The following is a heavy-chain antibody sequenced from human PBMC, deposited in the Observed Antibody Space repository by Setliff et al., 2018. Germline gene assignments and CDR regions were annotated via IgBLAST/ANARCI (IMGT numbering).Heavy chain of an antibody. Sequence: PSETLSLTCTVSGGSISRYHWSWIRQPPGKGLEWIGYIYNNGRTNYHPALKRRVTMSVDTSKNQLSLTLSSVTAADTAVFYCARLSGYYFDYWGQGTLVTVSS. CDR1: GGSISRYH. J-gene: IGHJ4*02. D-gene: IGHD3-22*01. V-gene: IGHV4-59*08. CDR2: IYNNGRT. CDR3: ARLSGYYFDY.